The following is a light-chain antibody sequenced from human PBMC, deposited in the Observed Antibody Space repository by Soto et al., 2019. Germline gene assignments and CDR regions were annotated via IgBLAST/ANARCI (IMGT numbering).Light chain of an antibody. CDR3: MQALQTPL. CDR1: QSLLHSNGYNY. V-gene: IGKV2-28*01. Sequence: DIVMTQSPLSLPVTPGEPASISCRSSQSLLHSNGYNYLDWYLQKPGQSPQLLIYLGSNRASGGPDRISGSESGTDFTLKISRVEADDVGVYYCMQALQTPLFGQGTKLEIK. J-gene: IGKJ2*01. CDR2: LGS.